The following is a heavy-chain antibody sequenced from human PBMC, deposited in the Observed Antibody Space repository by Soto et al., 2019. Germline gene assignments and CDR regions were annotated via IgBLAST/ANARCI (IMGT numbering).Heavy chain of an antibody. D-gene: IGHD4-17*01. V-gene: IGHV1-45*02. CDR1: GYTITYRY. CDR3: ATQYYGDSGVSGYYYYGMDV. CDR2: ITPFNGNT. Sequence: VASVKVSCKASGYTITYRYLHWVRQAPGQALEWMGWITPFNGNTNYAQKFQDRVTITRDRSMSTAYMELSSLRSEDTAMYYCATQYYGDSGVSGYYYYGMDVWGQGTTVTV. J-gene: IGHJ6*02.